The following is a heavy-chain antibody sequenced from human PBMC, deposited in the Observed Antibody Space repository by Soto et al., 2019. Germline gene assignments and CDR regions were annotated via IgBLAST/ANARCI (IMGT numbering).Heavy chain of an antibody. V-gene: IGHV4-31*03. CDR1: GGSISSVGYY. CDR2: IYYSGST. J-gene: IGHJ4*02. D-gene: IGHD2-15*01. Sequence: QVQLQESGPGLVKPSQTLSLTCTVSGGSISSVGYYWSWIRQHPGKGLEWIGYIYYSGSTYYNPSLKSRVTISVDTSKNQFSLKLSSVTAADTAVYYCARDICSGGSCASFDYWGQGTLVTVSS. CDR3: ARDICSGGSCASFDY.